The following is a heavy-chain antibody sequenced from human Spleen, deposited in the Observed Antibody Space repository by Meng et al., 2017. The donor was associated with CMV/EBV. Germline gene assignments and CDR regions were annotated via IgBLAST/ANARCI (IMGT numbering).Heavy chain of an antibody. CDR3: ARSTTLYGLHGY. V-gene: IGHV1-18*01. D-gene: IGHD1-14*01. Sequence: ASVKVSCKVSGYNLIELSMQWERQAPGKGLEWMGWISAYNGNTNYAQKLQGRVTMTTDTSTSTAYMELRSLRSDDTAVYYSARSTTLYGLHGYWGQGTLVTVSS. CDR1: GYNLIELS. J-gene: IGHJ4*02. CDR2: ISAYNGNT.